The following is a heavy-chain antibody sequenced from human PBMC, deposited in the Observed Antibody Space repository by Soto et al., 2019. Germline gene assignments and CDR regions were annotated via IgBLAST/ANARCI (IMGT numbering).Heavy chain of an antibody. J-gene: IGHJ4*02. CDR2: ISGTGDRT. D-gene: IGHD2-2*01. CDR1: GFSFSSYA. Sequence: GGCLRLCCAASGFSFSSYAMSWVRQAPGKGLEWVSSISGTGDRTYYADSVKGRFTISRDNSKNTLYLQMNSLRAEDTAVYYCAKDRFFILLVPAASFDYWGQGT. V-gene: IGHV3-23*01. CDR3: AKDRFFILLVPAASFDY.